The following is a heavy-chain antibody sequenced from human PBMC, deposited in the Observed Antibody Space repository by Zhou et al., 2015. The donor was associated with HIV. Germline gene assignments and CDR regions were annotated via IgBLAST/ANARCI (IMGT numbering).Heavy chain of an antibody. CDR2: IIPILGIA. V-gene: IGHV1-69*02. Sequence: QVQLVQSGAEVKKPGSSVKVSCKASGGTFSSYTISWVRQAPGQGLEWMGRIIPILGIANYAQKFQGRVTITADKSTSTAYMELSSLRSEDTAVYYCARSQRPLIAVAGFDYWGQGTLVTVSS. CDR1: GGTFSSYT. D-gene: IGHD6-19*01. CDR3: ARSQRPLIAVAGFDY. J-gene: IGHJ4*02.